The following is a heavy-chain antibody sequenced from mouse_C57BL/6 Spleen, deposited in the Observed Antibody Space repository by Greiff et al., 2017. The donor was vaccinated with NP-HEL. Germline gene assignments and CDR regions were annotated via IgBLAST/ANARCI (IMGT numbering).Heavy chain of an antibody. CDR3: ARAFITTVVAPFDY. CDR2: ISSGGSYT. V-gene: IGHV5-6*01. D-gene: IGHD1-1*01. Sequence: EVQLVESGGDLVKPGGSLKLSCAASGFTFSSYGMSWVRQTPDKRLEWVATISSGGSYTYYPDSVKGRFTISRDNAKNTLYLQMSSLKSEDTAMYYCARAFITTVVAPFDYWGKGTTLTVSS. J-gene: IGHJ2*01. CDR1: GFTFSSYG.